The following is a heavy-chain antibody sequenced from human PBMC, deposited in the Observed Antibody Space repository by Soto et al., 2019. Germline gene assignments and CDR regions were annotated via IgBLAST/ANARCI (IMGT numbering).Heavy chain of an antibody. D-gene: IGHD3-9*01. Sequence: ASVKVSCKASGYTFTSYDINWVRQATGQGLEWMGWMNPNSGSTGYAQKFQGRVTMTRNTSISTAYMELSSLRSEDTAVYYCASLTGYYAPYAFDIWGQGTMVTVSS. CDR1: GYTFTSYD. CDR2: MNPNSGST. CDR3: ASLTGYYAPYAFDI. V-gene: IGHV1-8*01. J-gene: IGHJ3*02.